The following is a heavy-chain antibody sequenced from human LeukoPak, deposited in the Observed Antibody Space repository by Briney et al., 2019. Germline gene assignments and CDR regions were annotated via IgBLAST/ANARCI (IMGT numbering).Heavy chain of an antibody. Sequence: PGGSLRLSCAASGLTFSSHGFHWVRQAPGKGLEWVTFISLDGSKTSYADSVKGRFTFSRDDSKNTLYLEMNSLRAEDTAVYYCARDRAVSWFDSWGLGTLVTVSS. CDR2: ISLDGSKT. V-gene: IGHV3-33*05. CDR3: ARDRAVSWFDS. D-gene: IGHD3-10*01. CDR1: GLTFSSHG. J-gene: IGHJ5*01.